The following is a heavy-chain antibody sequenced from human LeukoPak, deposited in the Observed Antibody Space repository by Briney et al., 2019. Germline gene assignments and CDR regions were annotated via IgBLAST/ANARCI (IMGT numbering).Heavy chain of an antibody. CDR2: INHSGSS. D-gene: IGHD2-2*01. CDR1: GGAFSGYY. J-gene: IGHJ5*02. V-gene: IGHV4-34*01. CDR3: AIGPLLRYCSSTSCYRSNWFDP. Sequence: SETLSLTCAVYGGAFSGYYWSWIRQPPGKGLEWIGEINHSGSSNYNPSLKSRVTISVDTSKNQFSLKLSSVTAADTAVYCCAIGPLLRYCSSTSCYRSNWFDPWGQGTLVTVSS.